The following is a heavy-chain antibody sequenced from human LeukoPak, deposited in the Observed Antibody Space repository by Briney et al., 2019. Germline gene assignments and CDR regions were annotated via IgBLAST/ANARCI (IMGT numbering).Heavy chain of an antibody. CDR3: ASGAQSDY. V-gene: IGHV3-48*03. D-gene: IGHD1-26*01. J-gene: IGHJ4*02. CDR1: GFTFSTYE. CDR2: ISSSGGNI. Sequence: GGSLRLSCAASGFTFSTYEMNWVRQAPGKGLEWVSYISSSGGNIYYADSVEGRFTISRDNAKNSLYLQMNSLRVEDTALYYCASGAQSDYWGQGTLVTVSS.